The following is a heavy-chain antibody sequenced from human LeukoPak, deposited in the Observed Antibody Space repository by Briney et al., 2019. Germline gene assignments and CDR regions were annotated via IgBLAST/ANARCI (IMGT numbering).Heavy chain of an antibody. V-gene: IGHV3-21*06. J-gene: IGHJ4*02. CDR2: ITGSGGST. CDR3: ARGKFDFDY. CDR1: GFTLSNAW. Sequence: GGSLRLSCAASGFTLSNAWMNWVRQAPGKGLEWVSAITGSGGSTYYADSVKGRFTISRDNAKNSLYLQMNSLRVEDTAVYYCARGKFDFDYWGQGTLVTVSS. D-gene: IGHD3-16*01.